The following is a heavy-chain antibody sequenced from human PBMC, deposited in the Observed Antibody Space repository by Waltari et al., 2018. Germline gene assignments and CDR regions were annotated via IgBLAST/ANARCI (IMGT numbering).Heavy chain of an antibody. CDR2: IYYSGIT. V-gene: IGHV4-39*01. CDR1: GGSISSSSYY. J-gene: IGHJ4*02. CDR3: AKHDYGDYNFAY. D-gene: IGHD4-17*01. Sequence: QLQLQESGPGLVKPSETLSLTCTVSGGSISSSSYYWGWIRQPPGKGLEWIGSIYYSGITYYNPPLKSRVTISVDTSKNQFSLKLSSVTAADTAVYYCAKHDYGDYNFAYWGQGTLVTVSS.